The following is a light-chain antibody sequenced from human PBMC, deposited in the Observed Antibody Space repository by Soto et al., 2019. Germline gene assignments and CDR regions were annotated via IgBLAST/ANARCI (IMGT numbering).Light chain of an antibody. V-gene: IGKV3D-20*01. J-gene: IGKJ1*01. CDR3: QQYGTSPRT. Sequence: EIVLTQSPATLSLSPGERATLSCGASQSFNGYLAWYQQKPGLAPRLLIYDASRRAPGIPDRFSGGGSGTDFSLTISRLEPEDFAVYCQQYGTSPRTFGQGTKVEIK. CDR1: QSFNGY. CDR2: DAS.